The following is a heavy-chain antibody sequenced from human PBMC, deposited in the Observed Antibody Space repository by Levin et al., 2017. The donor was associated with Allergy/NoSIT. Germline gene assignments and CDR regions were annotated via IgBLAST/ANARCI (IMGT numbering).Heavy chain of an antibody. D-gene: IGHD6-19*01. Sequence: LGESLKISCAASGFTFSFYGMHWVRQAPGKGLEWVTLIWNHGSRTDYADSVKGRFTTSRDNSKNMVYLQMSSLRAEDTAVYYCARLGIPVEGGDYYYGMDVWGQGTTVTVSS. CDR2: IWNHGSRT. CDR3: ARLGIPVEGGDYYYGMDV. V-gene: IGHV3-33*01. J-gene: IGHJ6*02. CDR1: GFTFSFYG.